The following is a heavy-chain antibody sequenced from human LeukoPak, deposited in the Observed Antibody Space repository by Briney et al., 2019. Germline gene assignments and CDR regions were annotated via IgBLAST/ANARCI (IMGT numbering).Heavy chain of an antibody. J-gene: IGHJ4*02. V-gene: IGHV3-30-3*01. CDR2: ISYDGSNK. Sequence: GGSLRLSCAASGFTFSSYAMHWVRQAPGKGLEWVAVISYDGSNKYYADSVKGRFTISRDNSKNTLYLQMNSLRAEDTAVYYCAKDVVGATGGRLDYWGQGTLVTVSS. CDR1: GFTFSSYA. D-gene: IGHD1-26*01. CDR3: AKDVVGATGGRLDY.